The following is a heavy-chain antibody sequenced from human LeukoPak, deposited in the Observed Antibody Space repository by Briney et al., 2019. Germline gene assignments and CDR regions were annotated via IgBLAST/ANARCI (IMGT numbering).Heavy chain of an antibody. CDR2: MSYDGSNK. Sequence: GRSLRLSCAASGFTFSRWAMHWVRQAPGKGLEWVAVMSYDGSNKSYADSVKGRFTISRDNSKKTVYLQMNSLRTEDTAVYYCARDGYDLDTPMVSTIFDSWGQGTLVAVSS. CDR1: GFTFSRWA. J-gene: IGHJ4*02. CDR3: ARDGYDLDTPMVSTIFDS. V-gene: IGHV3-30-3*01. D-gene: IGHD5-18*01.